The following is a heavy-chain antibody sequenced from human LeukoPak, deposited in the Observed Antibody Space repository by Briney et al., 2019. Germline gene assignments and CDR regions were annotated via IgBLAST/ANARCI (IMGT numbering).Heavy chain of an antibody. CDR3: VKCREGYNVLDY. V-gene: IGHV3-64D*06. Sequence: PGGSLRLSCSASGFTFSDYSMNWVRQAPGKGLEYVSTISSNGDSTYYADYVKGRFTFSRDNYKNTLYLQMSSLRAEDTAVYYCVKCREGYNVLDYWGQGTLVTVSS. CDR2: ISSNGDST. J-gene: IGHJ4*02. D-gene: IGHD5-24*01. CDR1: GFTFSDYS.